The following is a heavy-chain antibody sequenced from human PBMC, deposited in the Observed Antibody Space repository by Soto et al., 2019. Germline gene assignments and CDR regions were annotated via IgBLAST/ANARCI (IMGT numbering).Heavy chain of an antibody. D-gene: IGHD6-19*01. V-gene: IGHV3-30*18. Sequence: VQLVESGGGVVQPGRPLRLSCAASGFTFSDYAMHWVRQAPGKGLEWVAVVSHDGRNTHYADSVKGRFTISRDSSKNTVSLEMTILRAEDTAVYYCAKGGRQWLVTSDFNYWGQGALVTVSS. J-gene: IGHJ4*02. CDR1: GFTFSDYA. CDR3: AKGGRQWLVTSDFNY. CDR2: VSHDGRNT.